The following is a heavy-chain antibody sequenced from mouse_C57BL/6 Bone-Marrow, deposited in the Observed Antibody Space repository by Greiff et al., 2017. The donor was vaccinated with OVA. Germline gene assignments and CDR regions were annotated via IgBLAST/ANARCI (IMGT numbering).Heavy chain of an antibody. CDR2: ISGGGGNT. V-gene: IGHV5-9*01. J-gene: IGHJ1*03. CDR3: ARPNWGGFRYFDV. CDR1: GFTFSSYT. Sequence: EVHLVESGGGLVKPGGSLQLSCAASGFTFSSYTMSWVRQTPEKRLEWVATISGGGGNTYYPDSVKGRFPISRDNAKNTLYLQMSSLRSEETALYYCARPNWGGFRYFDVWGTGTTVTVSS. D-gene: IGHD4-1*01.